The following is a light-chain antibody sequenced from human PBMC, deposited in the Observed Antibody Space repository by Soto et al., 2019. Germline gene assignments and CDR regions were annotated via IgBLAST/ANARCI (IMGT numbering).Light chain of an antibody. CDR3: LQDYNYPFT. V-gene: IGKV1-6*01. CDR2: AAS. Sequence: AIQMTQSPSSLSASVGDRVTITCRASQGIKNDLGWYQQKPGKAPKPLNSAASSLESGVPSRFRGSGSGTDFTLTITSLQPEDFATYYCLQDYNYPFTFGGWTRVEVK. CDR1: QGIKND. J-gene: IGKJ4*01.